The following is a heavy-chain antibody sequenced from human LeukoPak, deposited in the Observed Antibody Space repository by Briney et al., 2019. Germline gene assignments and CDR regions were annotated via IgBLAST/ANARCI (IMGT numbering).Heavy chain of an antibody. Sequence: ASVKVSCKASGYTFTSYDINWVRQATGQGREWMGWMNPNSGNTGYAQKFQGRVTMTRNTSISTAYMELSSLRSEDTAVYYCARGRIAVAGRGFDYWGQGTLVTVSP. V-gene: IGHV1-8*01. D-gene: IGHD6-19*01. CDR1: GYTFTSYD. CDR3: ARGRIAVAGRGFDY. J-gene: IGHJ4*02. CDR2: MNPNSGNT.